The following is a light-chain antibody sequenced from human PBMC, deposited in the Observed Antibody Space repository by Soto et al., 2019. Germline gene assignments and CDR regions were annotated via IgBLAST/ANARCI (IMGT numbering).Light chain of an antibody. CDR2: WAS. J-gene: IGKJ1*01. V-gene: IGKV4-1*01. Sequence: DIVLTQSPDSXAVSLGERAXIXXXSXHXIXXXSDXXXXLSWYQQRPGQPPKLLFYWASTRESGVPDRFSGSGSGTHFTLTITSLQAEDVAVYYCQQYYSSPPTFGQGTKVEIK. CDR3: QQYYSSPPT. CDR1: HXIXXXSDXXXX.